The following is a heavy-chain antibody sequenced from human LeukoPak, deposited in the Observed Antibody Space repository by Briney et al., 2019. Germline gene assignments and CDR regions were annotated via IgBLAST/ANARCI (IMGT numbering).Heavy chain of an antibody. V-gene: IGHV1-46*01. J-gene: IGHJ6*02. CDR3: AREGSLDYDFWSGYWTYYGMDV. CDR1: GYTFTSYY. CDR2: INPSGGST. D-gene: IGHD3-3*01. Sequence: ASVKVSCKASGYTFTSYYMHWVRQAPGQGLEWMGIINPSGGSTSYAQKFQGRVTMTRDTSTSTVYVELSSLRSEDTAVYYCAREGSLDYDFWSGYWTYYGMDVWGQGTTVTVSS.